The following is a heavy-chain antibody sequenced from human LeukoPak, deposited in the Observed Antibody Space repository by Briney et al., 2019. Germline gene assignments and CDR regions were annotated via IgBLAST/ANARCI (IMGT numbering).Heavy chain of an antibody. V-gene: IGHV4-30-4*01. J-gene: IGHJ6*02. CDR1: GGSISSGDYY. CDR3: ARVAGYSSFYYFQGMDV. D-gene: IGHD6-13*01. CDR2: IYNNGRT. Sequence: TLSLTCTVSGGSISSGDYYWSWIRQPPGKGLEWIGYIYNNGRTYYNPSLKSRVTISVDTSKNQFSLWLSSVTAADTAVYYCARVAGYSSFYYFQGMDVWGQGTTVTVSS.